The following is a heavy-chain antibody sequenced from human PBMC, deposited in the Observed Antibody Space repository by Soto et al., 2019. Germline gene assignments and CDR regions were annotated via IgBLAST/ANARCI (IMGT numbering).Heavy chain of an antibody. D-gene: IGHD3-3*01. CDR3: ARGNFWSGYYLYYFDY. CDR2: IIPIFGTA. V-gene: IGHV1-69*13. Sequence: SVKVSCKASGGTFSSYAISWVRQAPGQGLEWMGGIIPIFGTANYAQKFQGRVTITADESTSTAYMELSSLRSEDTAVYYCARGNFWSGYYLYYFDYWGQGTLVTVSS. J-gene: IGHJ4*02. CDR1: GGTFSSYA.